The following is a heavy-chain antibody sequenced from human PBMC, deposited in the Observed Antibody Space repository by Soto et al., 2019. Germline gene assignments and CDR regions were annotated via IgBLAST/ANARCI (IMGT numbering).Heavy chain of an antibody. D-gene: IGHD1-26*01. CDR3: VKDTGAYYYSYMDV. CDR1: GFTFDDYA. V-gene: IGHV3-9*01. Sequence: GGSLRLSCAASGFTFDDYAMHWVRQTPGKGLEWVSDISWNSGRIGYADSVKGRFTISRDNAQNSLYLQMNSLRPEDTALYYCVKDTGAYYYSYMDVWGKGTTVTVSS. J-gene: IGHJ6*03. CDR2: ISWNSGRI.